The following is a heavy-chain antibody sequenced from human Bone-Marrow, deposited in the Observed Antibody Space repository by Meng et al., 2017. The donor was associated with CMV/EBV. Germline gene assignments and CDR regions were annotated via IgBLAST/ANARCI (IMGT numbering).Heavy chain of an antibody. J-gene: IGHJ4*02. CDR1: GFSSSYYW. V-gene: IGHV3-7*01. D-gene: IGHD3-3*01. CDR2: IKQDGSEK. CDR3: AMWVRDFWSGSPRRLLFPFDY. Sequence: GGSLRLSCVASGFSSSYYWMSWVRQAPGKGLEWVANIKQDGSEKYYVDSVKGRFTISRDNAKNSLYLQMNSLRAEDTAVYYCAMWVRDFWSGSPRRLLFPFDYWGQGKLVTVSS.